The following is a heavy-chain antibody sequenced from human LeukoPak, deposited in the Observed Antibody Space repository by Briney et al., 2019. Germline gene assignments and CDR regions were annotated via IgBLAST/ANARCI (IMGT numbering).Heavy chain of an antibody. CDR1: GFTLSSYG. V-gene: IGHV3-30*18. J-gene: IGHJ4*02. Sequence: PGGSLRLSCAASGFTLSSYGMHWVRQAPGKGLEWVAVISYDGSNKYYADSVKGRFTISRDNSKNTLYLQMNSLRAEDTAVYYCGKDLGSSGYSFPDYWGQGTLVTVSP. CDR2: ISYDGSNK. D-gene: IGHD3-22*01. CDR3: GKDLGSSGYSFPDY.